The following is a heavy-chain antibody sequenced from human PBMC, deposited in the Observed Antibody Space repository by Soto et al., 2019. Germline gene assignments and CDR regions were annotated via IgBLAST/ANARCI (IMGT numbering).Heavy chain of an antibody. CDR3: AREYYDSSGRPDAFDI. V-gene: IGHV1-2*02. CDR2: INPNSGGT. D-gene: IGHD3-22*01. CDR1: GYTFTGYY. Sequence: ASVKVSCKASGYTFTGYYMHWVRQAPGQGLEWMGWINPNSGGTNYAQKFQGRVTMTRDTSISTAYMELSRLRSDDTAVYYCAREYYDSSGRPDAFDIWGQGTMVTVSS. J-gene: IGHJ3*02.